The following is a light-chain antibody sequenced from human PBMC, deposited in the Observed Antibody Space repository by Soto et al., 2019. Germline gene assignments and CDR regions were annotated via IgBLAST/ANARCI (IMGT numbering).Light chain of an antibody. Sequence: SYELTQPPSVSVAPGQTARIACGGDNIETKSAHWSQQKPGQAPVLVVYDDRDRPSGIPERFSGSNSGNAATLTIRRVEAGDEADYYCQVWDSTSEHVVFGGGTKVTVL. V-gene: IGLV3-21*02. CDR1: NIETKS. J-gene: IGLJ2*01. CDR3: QVWDSTSEHVV. CDR2: DDR.